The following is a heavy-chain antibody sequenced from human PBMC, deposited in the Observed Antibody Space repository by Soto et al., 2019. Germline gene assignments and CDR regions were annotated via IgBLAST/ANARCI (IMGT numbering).Heavy chain of an antibody. Sequence: QVQLQESGPGLVKPSETLSLTCTVSGGSISSYYWSWIRQPPGKGLEWIGYIYYSGSTNYNPSLKSRVTISVDTSKTQFSLKLSSVTAADTAVYYCARATLIAVAGTGHFDYWGQGTLVTVSS. CDR3: ARATLIAVAGTGHFDY. V-gene: IGHV4-59*01. CDR2: IYYSGST. D-gene: IGHD6-19*01. J-gene: IGHJ4*02. CDR1: GGSISSYY.